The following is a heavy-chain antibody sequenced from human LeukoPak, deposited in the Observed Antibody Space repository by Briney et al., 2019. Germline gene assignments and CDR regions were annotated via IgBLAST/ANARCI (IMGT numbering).Heavy chain of an antibody. CDR3: ARVHSGWSPDF. D-gene: IGHD6-19*01. CDR1: GYTFIVYG. V-gene: IGHV1-18*01. J-gene: IGHJ4*02. Sequence: ASVKVSCKASGYTFIVYGVSWVRQAPGQGLEWMGWISAYNGDTNHAQKLQGRVTMTTDTSTSTAYMELRSLRSDDTAVYYCARVHSGWSPDFWGQGTLVTVSS. CDR2: ISAYNGDT.